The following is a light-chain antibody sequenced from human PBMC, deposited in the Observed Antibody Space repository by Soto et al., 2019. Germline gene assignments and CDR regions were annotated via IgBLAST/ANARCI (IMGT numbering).Light chain of an antibody. J-gene: IGLJ3*02. V-gene: IGLV1-44*01. CDR2: SNS. CDR3: AAWDVSLVGGV. CDR1: NSNIGREN. Sequence: QSVLTQPPSASGTPGQRVTISCSGSNSNIGRENVNWYQQLPGTAPKLLIYSNSQRPSGVPDRFSGSKSGTSASLAISGLQSEDEADYYCAAWDVSLVGGVFGGGTKLTVL.